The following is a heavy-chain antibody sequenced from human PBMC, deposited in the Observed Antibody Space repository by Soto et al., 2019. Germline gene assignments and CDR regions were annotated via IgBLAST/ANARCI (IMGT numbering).Heavy chain of an antibody. D-gene: IGHD3-22*01. CDR1: GYTFTSYG. CDR3: ARRTDYDDSGGYSWFDP. V-gene: IGHV1-18*01. J-gene: IGHJ5*02. CDR2: ISAYNGNR. Sequence: GASVKVSCKASGYTFTSYGISWVRQAPGQGLEWMGWISAYNGNRNYAQKLQGRVTMTTDTSTSTAYMELRRLRSEDTAVYYCARRTDYDDSGGYSWFDPWGQGTLVTVSS.